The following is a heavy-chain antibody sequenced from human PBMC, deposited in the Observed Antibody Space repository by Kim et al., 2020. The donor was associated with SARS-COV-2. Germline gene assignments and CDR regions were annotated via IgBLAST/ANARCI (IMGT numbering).Heavy chain of an antibody. J-gene: IGHJ4*02. Sequence: SNKYHEDSVKGLFTNTRDNSKNTLYLQMNSLRAEDTAVYYCARSPGAYFDYWGPGTLVTVSS. CDR2: SNK. V-gene: IGHV3-30-3*01. D-gene: IGHD1-26*01. CDR3: ARSPGAYFDY.